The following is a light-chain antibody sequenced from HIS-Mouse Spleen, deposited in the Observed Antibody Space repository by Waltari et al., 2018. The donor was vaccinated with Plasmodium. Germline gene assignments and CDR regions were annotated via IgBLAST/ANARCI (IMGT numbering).Light chain of an antibody. J-gene: IGKJ1*01. V-gene: IGKV3-15*01. CDR3: QQYNNWPPTWT. Sequence: EIVMTQSPATLSVSPGERATLSCRASQSVSSNLAWYQQKPGQAPRLLIYGASTRANAIPARFSGSGSGTEFTLTIRSMQSEDFAVYYCQQYNNWPPTWTFGQWTTVEIK. CDR2: GAS. CDR1: QSVSSN.